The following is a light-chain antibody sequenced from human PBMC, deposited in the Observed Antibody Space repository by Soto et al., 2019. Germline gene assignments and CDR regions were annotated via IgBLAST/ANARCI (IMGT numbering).Light chain of an antibody. J-gene: IGLJ1*01. CDR1: SSDIGGYNY. CDR3: SSFVGGNIYV. CDR2: EVI. V-gene: IGLV2-14*01. Sequence: QSVLTQPASVSGSPGQSITISCTGTSSDIGGYNYVSWYQQHPGKAPKLMVYEVINRPSGVSHRFSGARSGNTASLTISGLQAEDEADYYCSSFVGGNIYVFGTGTKVTVL.